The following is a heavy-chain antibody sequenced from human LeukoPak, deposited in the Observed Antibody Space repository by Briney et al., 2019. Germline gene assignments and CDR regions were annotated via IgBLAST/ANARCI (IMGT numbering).Heavy chain of an antibody. CDR3: ARVYCSRTSCYNWFDP. D-gene: IGHD2-2*01. V-gene: IGHV1-69*04. CDR1: GGTFTNYA. J-gene: IGHJ5*02. CDR2: IIPILAIA. Sequence: ASVTVSFTASGGTFTNYAISWVRQAPGQGLEWMGRIIPILAIANYAQKFQGRVTLTADKSTNTAYMELSSLRSEDTAMYYCARVYCSRTSCYNWFDPWGQGTLVTVSS.